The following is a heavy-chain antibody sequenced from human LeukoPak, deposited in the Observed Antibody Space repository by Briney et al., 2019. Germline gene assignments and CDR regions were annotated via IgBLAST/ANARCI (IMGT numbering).Heavy chain of an antibody. CDR1: GFTFSSYA. CDR2: ISSNGGST. CDR3: TTDRRGGNYWAVDY. D-gene: IGHD4-23*01. Sequence: GGSLRLSCAASGFTFSSYAMHWVRQAPGKGLEYVSAISSNGGSTYYANSVKGRFTISRDNSKNTLYLQMGSLRAEDTAVYYCTTDRRGGNYWAVDYWGQGNLVTVSS. V-gene: IGHV3-64*01. J-gene: IGHJ4*02.